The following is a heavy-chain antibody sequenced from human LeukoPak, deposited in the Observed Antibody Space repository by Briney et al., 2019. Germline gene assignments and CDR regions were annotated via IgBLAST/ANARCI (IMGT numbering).Heavy chain of an antibody. J-gene: IGHJ4*02. V-gene: IGHV7-4-1*02. CDR2: MNTNTGNP. CDR1: GYTFTNYA. Sequence: ASVKVSCKASGYTFTNYAMNWVRQAPGQGLEWMGWMNTNTGNPTYAQGFSGRFVFSLDTSVSTAYLQISSLKTEDTAVYYCAVLSYDSSGYYYPFDYWGQGTLVTVSS. D-gene: IGHD3-22*01. CDR3: AVLSYDSSGYYYPFDY.